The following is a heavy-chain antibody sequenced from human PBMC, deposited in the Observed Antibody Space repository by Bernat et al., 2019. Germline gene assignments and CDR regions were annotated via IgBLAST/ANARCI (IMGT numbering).Heavy chain of an antibody. D-gene: IGHD1-26*01. CDR3: AREDRGSSAGCYYYGMDV. J-gene: IGHJ6*02. V-gene: IGHV1-2*04. CDR2: INPNSGGT. CDR1: GYTFTGYY. Sequence: QVQLVQSGAEVKKPGASVKVSCKASGYTFTGYYMHWVRQAPGQGLEWMGWINPNSGGTNYAQKFQGWVTMTRDTSISTAYMELSRLRSDDTAVYYCAREDRGSSAGCYYYGMDVWGQGTTVTVSS.